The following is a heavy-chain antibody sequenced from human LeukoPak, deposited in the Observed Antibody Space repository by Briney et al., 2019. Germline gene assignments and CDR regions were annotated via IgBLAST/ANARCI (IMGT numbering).Heavy chain of an antibody. J-gene: IGHJ3*02. D-gene: IGHD5-12*01. CDR2: IVVGSGNT. V-gene: IGHV1-58*02. CDR1: GFTFTISA. Sequence: RASVKVSFKASGFTFTISAMQWVRQARGQRRERIGWIVVGSGNTNYAQKFQERVTIARDMSTSTAYMELSSLRSEDTAVYYCAAGTPNIVAHDAFDIWGQGTMVTVSS. CDR3: AAGTPNIVAHDAFDI.